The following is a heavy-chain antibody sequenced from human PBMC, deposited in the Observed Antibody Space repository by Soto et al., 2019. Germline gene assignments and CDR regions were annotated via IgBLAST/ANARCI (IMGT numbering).Heavy chain of an antibody. Sequence: SVKVSCKASGVTFTRQDMRWVRQAPGQGLEWMGGIIPIFGTPQYAEKFQDRVTITADESTSTAYMELSSLTSEDTAVYYCATNEDRDGYSFDYWGQGTLVTVSS. CDR3: ATNEDRDGYSFDY. CDR1: GVTFTRQD. CDR2: IIPIFGTP. J-gene: IGHJ4*02. D-gene: IGHD5-12*01. V-gene: IGHV1-69*13.